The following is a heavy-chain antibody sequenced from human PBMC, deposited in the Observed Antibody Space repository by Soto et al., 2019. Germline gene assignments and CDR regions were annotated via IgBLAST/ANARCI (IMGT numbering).Heavy chain of an antibody. J-gene: IGHJ4*02. CDR3: ARGGGSPSHNHAFDF. Sequence: QVQLQESGPGLVKPSETLSLTCAVSGASITQYYWNWIRQSPGRGLEWIVSFSSTGSTVYNPSLSGRVTISLAPSEXQFPLPLNSVTAADTAVYYCARGGGSPSHNHAFDFWGQGTLVTVSS. D-gene: IGHD6-19*01. CDR2: FSSTGST. V-gene: IGHV4-59*01. CDR1: GASITQYY.